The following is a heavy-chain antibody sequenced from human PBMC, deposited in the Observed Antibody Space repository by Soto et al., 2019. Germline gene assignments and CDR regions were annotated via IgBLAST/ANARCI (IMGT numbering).Heavy chain of an antibody. CDR3: ATARRYYDSSGYYYCGMDV. CDR2: FDPEDGET. D-gene: IGHD3-22*01. V-gene: IGHV1-24*01. CDR1: GYTLTELS. Sequence: ASVKVSCKVSGYTLTELSMHWVRQAPGKGLEWMGGFDPEDGETIYAQKFQGRVTMTEDTSTDTAYMELSSLRSEDTAVYYCATARRYYDSSGYYYCGMDVWGQGTTVTVSS. J-gene: IGHJ6*02.